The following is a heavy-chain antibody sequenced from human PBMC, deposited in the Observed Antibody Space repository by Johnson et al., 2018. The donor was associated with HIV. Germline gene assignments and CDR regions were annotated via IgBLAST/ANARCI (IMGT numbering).Heavy chain of an antibody. J-gene: IGHJ3*02. D-gene: IGHD1-14*01. Sequence: QVQLVESGGGVVQPGRSLRLSCAASGFIFSSYAVHWVRQAPGKGLEWVAVISDDGTNKFYADSVKGRFTISRDNAHDSLYLQMNSLKTEDTAVYYCARGPKNPGLDTFDIWGQGTMVTVSS. V-gene: IGHV3-30*04. CDR2: ISDDGTNK. CDR1: GFIFSSYA. CDR3: ARGPKNPGLDTFDI.